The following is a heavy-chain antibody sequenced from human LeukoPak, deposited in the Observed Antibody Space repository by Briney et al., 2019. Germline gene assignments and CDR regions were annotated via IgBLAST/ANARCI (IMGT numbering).Heavy chain of an antibody. CDR1: GFTFSSYA. Sequence: GGSLRLSCAASGFTFSSYAMSWVRQAPGKGLEWVGRMRSKANSYATEYAASVKGRFTISRDDSKNTAYLQMNSLKTEDTALYYCTLCRDGYHCFDYWGQGTLVTVSS. CDR3: TLCRDGYHCFDY. D-gene: IGHD5-24*01. V-gene: IGHV3-73*01. J-gene: IGHJ4*02. CDR2: MRSKANSYAT.